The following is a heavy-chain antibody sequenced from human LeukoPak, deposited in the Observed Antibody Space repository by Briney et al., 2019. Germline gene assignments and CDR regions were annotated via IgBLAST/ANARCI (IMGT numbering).Heavy chain of an antibody. J-gene: IGHJ6*02. CDR1: GFTFSTYS. V-gene: IGHV3-21*01. CDR3: ARVAFGLYVMDV. D-gene: IGHD3-16*01. CDR2: ISSDSNYI. Sequence: GGSLRLSCAASGFTFSTYSMNWVRQAPGKGLEWVSSISSDSNYIYYADSLKGRFTITRDNAKNSLYLQMISLRAEDTAVYYCARVAFGLYVMDVWGQGTTVTVSS.